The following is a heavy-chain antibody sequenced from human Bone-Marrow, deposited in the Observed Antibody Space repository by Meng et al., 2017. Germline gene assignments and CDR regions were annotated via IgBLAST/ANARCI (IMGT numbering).Heavy chain of an antibody. CDR3: ARSGRYCSSTSCYYHYYGMDV. CDR2: ISGSGSST. Sequence: GESLKISCAVSGFTFSSYWMSWVRQGPGKGLEWVSAISGSGSSTYYADSVKGRFTISRDNSKNTLYLQMNSLRAEDTAVYYCARSGRYCSSTSCYYHYYGMDVWGQGNTV. V-gene: IGHV3-23*01. D-gene: IGHD2-2*01. J-gene: IGHJ6*01. CDR1: GFTFSSYW.